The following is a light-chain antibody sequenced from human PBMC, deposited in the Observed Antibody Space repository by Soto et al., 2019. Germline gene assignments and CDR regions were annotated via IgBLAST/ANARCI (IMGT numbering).Light chain of an antibody. Sequence: QAVVTQPPSASGTPGQRVTISCSGNSSNIGSNTVNWYQQFPGTAPKLLIYSSHRRPSGVPDRFSGSKSGTSASLAISGLQSEDEADYYCAAWDDSLNGFVLFGGGTKLTVL. CDR1: SSNIGSNT. V-gene: IGLV1-44*01. J-gene: IGLJ2*01. CDR2: SSH. CDR3: AAWDDSLNGFVL.